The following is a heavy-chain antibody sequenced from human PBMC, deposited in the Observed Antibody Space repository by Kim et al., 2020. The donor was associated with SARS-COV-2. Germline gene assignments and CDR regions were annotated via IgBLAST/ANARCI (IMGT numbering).Heavy chain of an antibody. CDR1: GFSLSTSGMC. Sequence: SGPTLVKPTQTLTLTCTFSGFSLSTSGMCVSWIRQPPGKALEWLARIDWDDDKYYSTSLKTRLTISKDTSKNQVVLTMTNMDPVDTATYYCARHVEGVPAANYYYYYGMDVWGQGTTVTVSS. D-gene: IGHD2-2*01. CDR2: IDWDDDK. J-gene: IGHJ6*02. V-gene: IGHV2-70*11. CDR3: ARHVEGVPAANYYYYYGMDV.